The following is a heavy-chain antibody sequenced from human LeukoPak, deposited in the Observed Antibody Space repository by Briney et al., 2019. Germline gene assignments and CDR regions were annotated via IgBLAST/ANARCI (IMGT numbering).Heavy chain of an antibody. CDR2: IYTSGST. D-gene: IGHD6-19*01. CDR3: ARAILSSGWYSDAFDI. J-gene: IGHJ3*02. CDR1: GGSISSYY. Sequence: SETLSLTCTVSGGSISSYYWSWIRQPAGKGLEWIGRIYTSGSTNYNPSLKSRVTMSVDTSKNQFSLKLSSVTAADTAVYYCARAILSSGWYSDAFDIWGQGTMVTVSS. V-gene: IGHV4-4*07.